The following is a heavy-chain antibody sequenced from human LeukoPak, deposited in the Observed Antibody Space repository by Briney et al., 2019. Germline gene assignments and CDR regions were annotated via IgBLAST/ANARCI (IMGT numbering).Heavy chain of an antibody. Sequence: PGGSLRLSCAASGFTFSSYGMHWVRQAPGKGLEWVANIKEDGGEKKYVDSVKGRFTISRDNAKNSLYLQMTSLRVEDTAVYYCARGVWFGESLGSGADYWGQGTLVTVSS. CDR3: ARGVWFGESLGSGADY. CDR1: GFTFSSYG. V-gene: IGHV3-7*01. CDR2: IKEDGGEK. D-gene: IGHD3-10*01. J-gene: IGHJ4*02.